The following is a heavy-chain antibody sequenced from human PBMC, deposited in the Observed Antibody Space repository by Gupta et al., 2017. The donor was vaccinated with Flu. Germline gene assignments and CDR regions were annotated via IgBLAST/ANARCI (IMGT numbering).Heavy chain of an antibody. D-gene: IGHD3-3*01. CDR2: IIPILGTA. CDR1: GGTFSSFI. CDR3: ARDPNLHPVFGVVIRGMDV. V-gene: IGHV1-69*16. J-gene: IGHJ6*02. Sequence: QVQLVQSGAEMKKPGSSVKVSCKASGGTFSSFIFNWVRQAPGQGLEWMGGIIPILGTAHYAQKFQGRVTITADEATSTAYMELRSLSSEDTAVYYCARDPNLHPVFGVVIRGMDVWGQGTTVTVSS.